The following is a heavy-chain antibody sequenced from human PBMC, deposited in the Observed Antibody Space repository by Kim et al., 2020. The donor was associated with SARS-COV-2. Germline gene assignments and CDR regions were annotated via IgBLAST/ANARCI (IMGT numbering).Heavy chain of an antibody. J-gene: IGHJ4*02. Sequence: ADSVKGRFTISRDNSKNTLYLQMNSLRAEDTAVYYCAKMFYYDSSGNFDYWDQGTLVTVSS. V-gene: IGHV3-30*02. D-gene: IGHD3-22*01. CDR3: AKMFYYDSSGNFDY.